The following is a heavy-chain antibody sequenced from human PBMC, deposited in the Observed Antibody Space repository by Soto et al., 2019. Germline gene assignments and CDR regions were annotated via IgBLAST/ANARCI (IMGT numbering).Heavy chain of an antibody. CDR2: IYYSGST. Sequence: SETLSLTCTVSGGSISSSSYYWGWIRQPPGKGLEWIGSIYYSGSTYYNPSLKSRVTISVDTSKNQFPLKLSSVTAADTAVYYCATISTMVRGVIILRAMDVWGKGTTVTVSS. V-gene: IGHV4-39*01. CDR1: GGSISSSSYY. CDR3: ATISTMVRGVIILRAMDV. D-gene: IGHD3-10*01. J-gene: IGHJ6*03.